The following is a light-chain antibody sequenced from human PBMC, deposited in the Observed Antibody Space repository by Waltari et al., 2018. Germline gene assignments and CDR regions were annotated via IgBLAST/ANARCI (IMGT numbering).Light chain of an antibody. CDR3: SSYAGSNTWV. CDR2: EVS. J-gene: IGLJ3*02. V-gene: IGLV2-8*01. CDR1: SSDVGLYKY. Sequence: QSALTQPPSASGSPGQSVTISCTGTSSDVGLYKYVSWYQQHPGKAPKVRLFEVSKRPPGVPDRFSASKSANTASLTVSGLQAADEADYYCSSYAGSNTWVFGGGTKLTVL.